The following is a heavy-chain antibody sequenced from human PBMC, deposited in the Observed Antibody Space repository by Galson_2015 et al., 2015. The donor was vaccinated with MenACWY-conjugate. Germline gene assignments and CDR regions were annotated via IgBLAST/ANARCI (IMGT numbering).Heavy chain of an antibody. J-gene: IGHJ1*01. CDR2: ISSSGNTI. Sequence: SLRLSCAASGFTFSSYEMNWVRQAPGKGLEWVSYISSSGNTIYYADSVKGRFTISRDNAKNSLYLQMNSLRAEDTAVYYCARGVYDSSGYYFPWGQGTLVTDSS. CDR3: ARGVYDSSGYYFP. D-gene: IGHD3-22*01. V-gene: IGHV3-48*03. CDR1: GFTFSSYE.